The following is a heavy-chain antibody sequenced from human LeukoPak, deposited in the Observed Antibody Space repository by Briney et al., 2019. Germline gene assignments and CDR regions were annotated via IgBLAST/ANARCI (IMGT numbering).Heavy chain of an antibody. J-gene: IGHJ5*02. D-gene: IGHD3-10*01. Sequence: PSQTLSLTCAISGDSVSSNSAAWNWIRQSPSRGLEWLGRTYYRSKWYNDYAVSVKSRITINPDTSKNQFSLQLNSVTPEDTAVYYCARDRHHRGSGTDLFDPWGQGTLVTVSS. CDR3: ARDRHHRGSGTDLFDP. CDR1: GDSVSSNSAA. V-gene: IGHV6-1*01. CDR2: TYYRSKWYN.